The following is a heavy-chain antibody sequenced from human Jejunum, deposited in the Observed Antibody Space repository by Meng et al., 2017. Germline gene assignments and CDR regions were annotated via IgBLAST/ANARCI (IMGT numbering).Heavy chain of an antibody. V-gene: IGHV4-4*02. Sequence: VQLTESGPGLVKPAGTLSVTCAVSGGSISKNNWWSWVRQPPGKGLEWIGEISHTGRINYNPSLKSRVTMSLDKSKNQFSLDLTSVTGADTAVYYCARGLLDPNIAATGWFDPWGQGTLVTVSS. CDR1: GGSISKNNW. CDR2: ISHTGRI. CDR3: ARGLLDPNIAATGWFDP. J-gene: IGHJ5*02. D-gene: IGHD2/OR15-2a*01.